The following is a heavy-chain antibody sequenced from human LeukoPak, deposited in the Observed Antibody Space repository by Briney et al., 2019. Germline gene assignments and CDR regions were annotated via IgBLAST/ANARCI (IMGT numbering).Heavy chain of an antibody. CDR2: IHPEGTEK. CDR3: TSRYDFWSGYFQGYYFDF. CDR1: GLTFTNYW. J-gene: IGHJ4*02. V-gene: IGHV3-7*01. Sequence: GGSLRISCAAPGLTFTNYWMYWVRQAPGKGLQTEAYIHPEGTEKYYMESLRGRFDISRDNAKNSLYLQMSNLRDEDTAVYYCTSRYDFWSGYFQGYYFDFWGQGPLVTVSS. D-gene: IGHD3-3*01.